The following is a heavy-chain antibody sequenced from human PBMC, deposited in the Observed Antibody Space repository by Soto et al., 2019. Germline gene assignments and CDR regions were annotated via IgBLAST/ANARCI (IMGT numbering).Heavy chain of an antibody. J-gene: IGHJ4*02. D-gene: IGHD3-3*01. CDR2: IYYSGST. CDR1: GGSISSYY. V-gene: IGHV4-59*01. CDR3: ARATYDFWSGYYRPSRIDY. Sequence: SETLSLTCTVSGGSISSYYWSWIRQPPGKGLEWIGYIYYSGSTNYNPSLKSRVTISVDTSKNQFSLKLSSVTAADTAVYYCARATYDFWSGYYRPSRIDYWGQGTLVTVSS.